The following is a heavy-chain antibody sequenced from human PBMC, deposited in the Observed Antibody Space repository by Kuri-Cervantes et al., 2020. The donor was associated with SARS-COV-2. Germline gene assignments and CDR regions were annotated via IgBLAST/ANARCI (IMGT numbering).Heavy chain of an antibody. V-gene: IGHV1-69*13. CDR2: TIPIFGSP. CDR1: GTAFSSFA. J-gene: IGHJ5*02. Sequence: SVKVSCKASGTAFSSFAINWVRQAPGQGLEWMGGTIPIFGSPIYAQKFQGRLSITADESTSSVHMELSSLSSQDTAIYYCASRMGDLTSYTWYKWFDPWGQGTLVTDSS. CDR3: ASRMGDLTSYTWYKWFDP. D-gene: IGHD3-16*01.